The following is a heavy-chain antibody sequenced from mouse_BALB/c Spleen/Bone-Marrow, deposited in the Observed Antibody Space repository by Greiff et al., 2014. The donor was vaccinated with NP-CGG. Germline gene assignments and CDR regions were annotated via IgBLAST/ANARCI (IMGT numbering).Heavy chain of an antibody. CDR2: IYPGDGDT. Sequence: QVQLQQPGAELVRPGSSVKISCKASGYAFSSYWMNWVKQRPGQGLEWIGQIYPGDGDTNYNGKFKGKATLTADKSSSTAYMQLSSLTPEDSAVYFCARVRNWADYWGQGTTPTVSS. J-gene: IGHJ2*01. V-gene: IGHV1-80*01. CDR1: GYAFSSYW. CDR3: ARVRNWADY. D-gene: IGHD4-1*01.